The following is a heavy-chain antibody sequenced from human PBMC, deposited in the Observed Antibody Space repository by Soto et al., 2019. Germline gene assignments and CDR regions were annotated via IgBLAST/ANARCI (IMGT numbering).Heavy chain of an antibody. J-gene: IGHJ6*02. CDR1: GGSISSGDYY. Sequence: SETLSLTCTVSGGSISSGDYYWSRIRQPPGKGLEWIGYIYYSGSTYYNPSLKSRVTISVDTSKNQFSLKLSSVTAADTAVYYCARVSLVRGVIITTSYYYGMDVWGQGTTVTVSS. D-gene: IGHD3-10*01. V-gene: IGHV4-30-4*01. CDR2: IYYSGST. CDR3: ARVSLVRGVIITTSYYYGMDV.